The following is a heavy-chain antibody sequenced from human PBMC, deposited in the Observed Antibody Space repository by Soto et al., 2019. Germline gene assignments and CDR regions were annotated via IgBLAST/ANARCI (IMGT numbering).Heavy chain of an antibody. CDR2: IIPIFGTA. J-gene: IGHJ4*02. D-gene: IGHD3-3*01. Sequence: QVQLVQSGAEVKKPGSSVKVSCKASGGTFSSYAISWVRQAPGQGLEWMGGIIPIFGTANYAQKFQGRVTITSDKSTSTAYMELRSLRSEDTAVYYCARETVTIFGVVIRGYFDYWGQGTLVTVSS. CDR1: GGTFSSYA. V-gene: IGHV1-69*06. CDR3: ARETVTIFGVVIRGYFDY.